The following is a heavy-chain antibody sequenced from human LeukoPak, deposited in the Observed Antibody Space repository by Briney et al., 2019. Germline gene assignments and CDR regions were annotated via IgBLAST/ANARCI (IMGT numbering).Heavy chain of an antibody. V-gene: IGHV4-39*07. Sequence: SETLSLTCTVSGGSISSSSYYWGWIRQPPGKGLEWIGEINHSSRSTNWNPSLKSRVTISLDTSKKQFSLKLNSVTAADTAVYYCARDLSPYYYDSSGFDYWGQGTLVTVSS. CDR1: GGSISSSSYY. CDR2: INHSSRST. J-gene: IGHJ4*02. CDR3: ARDLSPYYYDSSGFDY. D-gene: IGHD3-22*01.